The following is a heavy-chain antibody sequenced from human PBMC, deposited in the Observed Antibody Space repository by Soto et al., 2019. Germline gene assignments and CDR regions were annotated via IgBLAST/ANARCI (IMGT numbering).Heavy chain of an antibody. D-gene: IGHD3-10*01. CDR1: GGSISSGGYY. CDR3: ATSIITMVRGVIITAPDYYYYYGMDV. CDR2: IYSSENT. Sequence: PSETLSLTCTVSGGSISSGGYYWGWIRQSPGKGLEWIGTIYSSENTYYNPSLLSRVTISVDTSKNEFSLKLSSVTAADTAVYYCATSIITMVRGVIITAPDYYYYYGMDVWGQGTTVTVSS. V-gene: IGHV4-39*01. J-gene: IGHJ6*02.